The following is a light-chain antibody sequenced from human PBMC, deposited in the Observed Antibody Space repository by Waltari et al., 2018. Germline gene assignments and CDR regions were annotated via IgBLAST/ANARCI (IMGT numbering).Light chain of an antibody. CDR2: RDN. V-gene: IGLV3-27*01. CDR3: YSVSANSWV. Sequence: SYELTQPSSVSLSPGQTANITCSGNVLAKKYGRWLQQKPGQAPVLLIYRDNARPSGIPERFSVSSSGTTVTLTISGAHVEDEADYYCYSVSANSWVFGGGTRLTVL. CDR1: VLAKKY. J-gene: IGLJ3*02.